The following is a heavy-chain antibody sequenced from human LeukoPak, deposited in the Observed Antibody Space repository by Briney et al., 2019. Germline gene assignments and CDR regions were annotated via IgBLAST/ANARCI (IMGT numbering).Heavy chain of an antibody. Sequence: GASVKVSCKASGYTFTSYAMHWVRQAPGQRLEWMGWINAGIGNTKYSQKFQGRVTITRDTSASTAYMELSSLRSEDTAVYYCARAVRSSWYVNWGQGTLVTVSS. CDR2: INAGIGNT. D-gene: IGHD6-13*01. CDR3: ARAVRSSWYVN. V-gene: IGHV1-3*01. CDR1: GYTFTSYA. J-gene: IGHJ4*02.